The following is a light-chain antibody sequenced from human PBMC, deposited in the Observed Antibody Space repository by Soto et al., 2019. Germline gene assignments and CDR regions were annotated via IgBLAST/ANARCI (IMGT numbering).Light chain of an antibody. CDR2: GAS. V-gene: IGKV1-12*01. J-gene: IGKJ4*01. Sequence: DIQMTQSPSSLSASVGDRVTITCQASQDISNYLNWYQQKPGKVPKRLIYGASSLQSGVPSRFSGSESGTEFTLTISSLQPEDVATYYCQQASSFPLTFGGGTKVDIK. CDR3: QQASSFPLT. CDR1: QDISNY.